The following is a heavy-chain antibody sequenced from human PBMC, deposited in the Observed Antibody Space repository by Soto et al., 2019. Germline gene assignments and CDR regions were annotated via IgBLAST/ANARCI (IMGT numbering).Heavy chain of an antibody. D-gene: IGHD2-21*01. V-gene: IGHV4-4*07. CDR3: AREAALIGYYHYGMDV. CDR2: IYTSGST. CDR1: GGSISSSY. Sequence: PSETLSLTCTVSGGSISSSYWSWIRQPAGKGLEWIGRIYTSGSTNYNPSLKSRVTMSVDTSKNQFSLKLSSVTAADTAVYYCAREAALIGYYHYGMDVWGQGTTGTVSS. J-gene: IGHJ6*02.